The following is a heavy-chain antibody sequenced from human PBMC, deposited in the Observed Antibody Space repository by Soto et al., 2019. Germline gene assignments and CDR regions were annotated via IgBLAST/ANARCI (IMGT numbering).Heavy chain of an antibody. CDR2: TYYRSKWYN. D-gene: IGHD6-6*01. CDR3: ARDSKTYSSSSGWFDP. J-gene: IGHJ5*02. CDR1: GDSVSSNSAA. V-gene: IGHV6-1*01. Sequence: QSQTLSLTCAISGDSVSSNSAAWNWIRQSPSRGLEWLGRTYYRSKWYNDYAVSVKSRITINPDTSKNQFSLQLNSVTPEDTAVYYCARDSKTYSSSSGWFDPWGQGTLVTVSS.